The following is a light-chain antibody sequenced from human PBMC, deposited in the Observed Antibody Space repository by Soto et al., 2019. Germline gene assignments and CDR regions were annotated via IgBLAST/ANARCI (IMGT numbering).Light chain of an antibody. CDR2: DAS. J-gene: IGKJ4*01. Sequence: IVLTQSPATLSLSPGERATLSCRASQSVSSYLAWYQQKPGQAPRLLIYDASTRAAGIPARFNGGGSGTEFTLTISSLQSEDFALYYCQQFHNWPLSFGGGTKVDIK. CDR3: QQFHNWPLS. CDR1: QSVSSY. V-gene: IGKV3-15*01.